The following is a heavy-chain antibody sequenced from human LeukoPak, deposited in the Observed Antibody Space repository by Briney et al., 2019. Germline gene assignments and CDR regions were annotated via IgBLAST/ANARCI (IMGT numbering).Heavy chain of an antibody. Sequence: ASVKVSCKASGYTFTSYYMHWVRQAPGQGLEWMGWINPNSGGTNYAQKFQGRVTMTRDTPISTAYMELSRLRSDDTAVYYCARDPHSSSWKDIWGQGTMVTVSS. CDR2: INPNSGGT. CDR1: GYTFTSYY. CDR3: ARDPHSSSWKDI. J-gene: IGHJ3*02. D-gene: IGHD6-13*01. V-gene: IGHV1-2*02.